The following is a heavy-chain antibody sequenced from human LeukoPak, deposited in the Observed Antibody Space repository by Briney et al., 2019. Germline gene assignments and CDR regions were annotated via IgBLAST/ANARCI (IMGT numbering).Heavy chain of an antibody. Sequence: SETLSLTCTVSGGSISSSSYYWGWIRQPPGKGLEWIGSIYYSGSTYYNPSLKSRVTISVNTSKNQFSLKLSSVTAADTAVYYCAGTNYGSGNWFDPWGHGTLVTVSS. J-gene: IGHJ5*02. D-gene: IGHD3-10*01. V-gene: IGHV4-39*07. CDR2: IYYSGST. CDR3: AGTNYGSGNWFDP. CDR1: GGSISSSSYY.